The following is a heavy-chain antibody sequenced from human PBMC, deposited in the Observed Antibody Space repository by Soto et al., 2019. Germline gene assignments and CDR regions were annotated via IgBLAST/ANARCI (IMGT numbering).Heavy chain of an antibody. CDR3: ARDPGRGYSGYDPIYYYYYGMDV. J-gene: IGHJ6*02. CDR2: IYYSGST. V-gene: IGHV4-31*03. D-gene: IGHD5-12*01. CDR1: GGSISSGRYY. Sequence: SETLSLTCTVSGGSISSGRYYWSWIRQHPGKGLEWIGYIYYSGSTYYNPSLKSRVTISVDTSKNQFSLKLSSVTAADTAVYYCARDPGRGYSGYDPIYYYYYGMDVWGQGTTVTVSS.